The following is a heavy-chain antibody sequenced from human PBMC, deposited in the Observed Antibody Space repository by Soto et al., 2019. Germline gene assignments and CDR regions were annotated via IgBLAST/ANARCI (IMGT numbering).Heavy chain of an antibody. CDR3: VRHPTAYILFY. CDR2: IHYSGST. D-gene: IGHD1-26*01. Sequence: SETLSLTCTVSGGPISSSNYYWGWIRQPPGKGLEWVGSIHYSGSTYYSPSLTSRVTISVDTSNNQFSLKLSSVTATDTAVYYCVRHPTAYILFYWGEGTLVTVSS. J-gene: IGHJ4*02. V-gene: IGHV4-39*01. CDR1: GGPISSSNYY.